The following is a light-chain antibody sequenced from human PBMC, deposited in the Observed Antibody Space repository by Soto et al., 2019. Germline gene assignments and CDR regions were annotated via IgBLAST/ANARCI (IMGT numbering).Light chain of an antibody. Sequence: DIQMTQSPSSLSASVGDRVTITCRASQSISSYLNWYQQKPGKAPKLLIYAASSLQSGVPSRFSGSGSGTDFTLTISSLQPEDFATYHCQRSYSTPFTFGPGTKVDIK. CDR3: QRSYSTPFT. CDR2: AAS. V-gene: IGKV1-39*01. J-gene: IGKJ3*01. CDR1: QSISSY.